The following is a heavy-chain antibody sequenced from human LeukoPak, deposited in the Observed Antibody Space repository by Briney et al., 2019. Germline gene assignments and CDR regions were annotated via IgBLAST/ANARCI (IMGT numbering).Heavy chain of an antibody. CDR1: GGSISSYY. V-gene: IGHV4-59*01. CDR2: IYYSGST. J-gene: IGHJ5*02. CDR3: ARAIAAAGWFDP. D-gene: IGHD6-13*01. Sequence: SETLSLTXTVSGGSISSYYWSWIRQPPGKGLEWIGYIYYSGSTNYNPSLKSRVTISVDTSKNQFSLKLSSVTAADTAVYYCARAIAAAGWFDPWGQGTLVTVSS.